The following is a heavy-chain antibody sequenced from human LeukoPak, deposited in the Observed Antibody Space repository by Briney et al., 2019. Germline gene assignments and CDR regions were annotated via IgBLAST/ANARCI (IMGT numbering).Heavy chain of an antibody. V-gene: IGHV4-61*05. CDR3: ARGDLSRGYYDFWSGYYRYYYYYYMDV. CDR1: GGSISSSSYY. J-gene: IGHJ6*03. CDR2: IYYSGST. D-gene: IGHD3-3*01. Sequence: SETLSLTCTVSGGSISSSSYYWGWIRQPPGKGLEWIGYIYYSGSTNYNPSLKSRVTISVDTSKNQFSLKLSSLTAADTAVYYCARGDLSRGYYDFWSGYYRYYYYYYMDVWGKGTTVTVSS.